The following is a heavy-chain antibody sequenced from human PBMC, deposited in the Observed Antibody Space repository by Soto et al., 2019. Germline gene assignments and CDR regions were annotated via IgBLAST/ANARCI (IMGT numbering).Heavy chain of an antibody. Sequence: SETLSLTCAVYGGSFSGYYWSWIRQPPGKGLEWIGEINHSGSTNYNPSLKSRVTISVDTSKNQFSLKLSSVTAADTAVYYCARVGCTNGVWLAWFDPWGQGTLVTVSS. CDR1: GGSFSGYY. CDR3: ARVGCTNGVWLAWFDP. CDR2: INHSGST. J-gene: IGHJ5*02. D-gene: IGHD2-8*01. V-gene: IGHV4-34*01.